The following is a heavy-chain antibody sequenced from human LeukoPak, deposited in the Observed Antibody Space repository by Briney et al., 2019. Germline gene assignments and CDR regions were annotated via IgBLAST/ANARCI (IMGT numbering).Heavy chain of an antibody. D-gene: IGHD3-16*01. CDR3: AGFELGATGVDY. Sequence: GGSLRLSCAASGFTFSIYAMTWVRQAPGKGLEWVSSVSGSGSSTYYADSVKGRFTISRDNSKNTLYLQMKSLRAEDTALYFCAGFELGATGVDYWGQGSLVIVSS. J-gene: IGHJ4*02. V-gene: IGHV3-23*01. CDR2: VSGSGSST. CDR1: GFTFSIYA.